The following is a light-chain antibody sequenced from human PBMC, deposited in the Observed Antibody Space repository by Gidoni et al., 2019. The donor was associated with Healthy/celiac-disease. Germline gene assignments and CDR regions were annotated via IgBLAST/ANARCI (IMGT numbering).Light chain of an antibody. Sequence: DIQMTQSPSTLPASVGDRVTITCRASQSISSWLAWYQQKPGEAPKLLIYKASSLDSGVPSRFSGSGSGTEFTLTISSLQPDDFATYYCQQYNSDWTFGQXTKVEIK. CDR2: KAS. J-gene: IGKJ1*01. CDR1: QSISSW. CDR3: QQYNSDWT. V-gene: IGKV1-5*03.